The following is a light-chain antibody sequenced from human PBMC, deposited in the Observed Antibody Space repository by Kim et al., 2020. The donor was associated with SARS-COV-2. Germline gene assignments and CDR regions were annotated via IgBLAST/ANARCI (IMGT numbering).Light chain of an antibody. V-gene: IGKV1D-12*01. CDR3: LQTHRLPLT. Sequence: DIQMTQSPSSVSASVGDRVTITCRASQDISSWLGWYQQKPGKAPKVLIYEASNLQSGVPSRFSGSGSGTDFTLTINSLQPEDFATYYCLQTHRLPLTFGGGTKVDVK. J-gene: IGKJ4*01. CDR2: EAS. CDR1: QDISSW.